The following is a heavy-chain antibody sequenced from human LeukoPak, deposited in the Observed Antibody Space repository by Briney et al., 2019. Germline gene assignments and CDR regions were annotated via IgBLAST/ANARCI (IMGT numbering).Heavy chain of an antibody. CDR3: AKDIEEVSSSLKGGFDY. V-gene: IGHV3-43*01. D-gene: IGHD6-13*01. Sequence: PGGSLRLSCAASGFTFDDYTMHWVRQAPGKGLEWVSIISWDGGSTYYADSVKGRFTISRDNAKNSLYLQMNSLRAEDTALYYCAKDIEEVSSSLKGGFDYWGQGTLVTVSS. CDR2: ISWDGGST. CDR1: GFTFDDYT. J-gene: IGHJ4*02.